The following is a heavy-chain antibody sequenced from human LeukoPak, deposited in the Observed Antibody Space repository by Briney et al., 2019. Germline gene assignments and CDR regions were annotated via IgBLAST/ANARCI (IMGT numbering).Heavy chain of an antibody. J-gene: IGHJ4*02. D-gene: IGHD6-19*01. CDR2: INPSGGTT. Sequence: ASVKVSCKASGYTFAKFYIHWVRQAPGRGLEWMGIINPSGGTTSYAQKFQGRVSMTRDTSTSTVYMELSSLRSEDTAVYYCARGGGVQWLVQGGHFDYWGQGTLVTVSS. CDR1: GYTFAKFY. CDR3: ARGGGVQWLVQGGHFDY. V-gene: IGHV1-46*01.